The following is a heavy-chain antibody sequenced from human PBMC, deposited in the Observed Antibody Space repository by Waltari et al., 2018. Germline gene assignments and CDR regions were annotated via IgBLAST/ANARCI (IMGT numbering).Heavy chain of an antibody. CDR3: ARDPTLFGVRQNYFDS. CDR2: INQDGET. D-gene: IGHD3-3*01. CDR1: GFAPSAHL. J-gene: IGHJ4*02. Sequence: EALLVESGGNLVQPGGALGLPCEASGFAPSAHLMGWVRQVPGKGLEWVASINQDGETNYVASVKGRFTISRDNAKKSLVLLLNNLRADDSAIYYCARDPTLFGVRQNYFDSWGQGTLVTVSS. V-gene: IGHV3-7*04.